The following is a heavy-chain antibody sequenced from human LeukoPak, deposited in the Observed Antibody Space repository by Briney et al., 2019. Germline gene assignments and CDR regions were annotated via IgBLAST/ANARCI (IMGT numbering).Heavy chain of an antibody. V-gene: IGHV4-34*01. CDR1: AGSFSGYY. D-gene: IGHD3-3*01. J-gene: IGHJ4*02. CDR2: INHSGST. CDR3: VRGRVLPLSFDY. Sequence: SETLSLTCAVYAGSFSGYYWSWIRQPPGKGLEWIGEINHSGSTNYNPSLKSRVTISVDTSKNQFSLKLSSVTAADTAVYYCVRGRVLPLSFDYWGQGTLVTVSS.